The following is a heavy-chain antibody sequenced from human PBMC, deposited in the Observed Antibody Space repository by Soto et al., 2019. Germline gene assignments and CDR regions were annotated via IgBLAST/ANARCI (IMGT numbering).Heavy chain of an antibody. CDR1: GGSISSYY. CDR3: ERGVRSEWYGY. Sequence: SETLSLTCTVSGGSISSYYWSWIRQPPGKGLEWIGYIYYSGSINYNPSLKRRVTISVDTSKNQFSLKLTSVTAADAAVYSCERGVRSEWYGYWGELTRVTVS. D-gene: IGHD3-10*01. CDR2: IYYSGSI. J-gene: IGHJ4*02. V-gene: IGHV4-59*01.